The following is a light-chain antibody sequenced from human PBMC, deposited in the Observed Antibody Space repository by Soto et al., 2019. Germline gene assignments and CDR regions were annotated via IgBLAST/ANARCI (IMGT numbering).Light chain of an antibody. J-gene: IGLJ3*02. CDR1: SSDVGGYNH. V-gene: IGLV2-14*01. CDR2: EVT. CDR3: NSYTSQNTRV. Sequence: QSALTQPASVSGSPGQSITISCTGTSSDVGGYNHVSWYQQHPGKAPKLIIYEVTNRPSGVSSRFSGPKSGNTASLTISGLQAEDEADYFCNSYTSQNTRVFGGGTKLTVL.